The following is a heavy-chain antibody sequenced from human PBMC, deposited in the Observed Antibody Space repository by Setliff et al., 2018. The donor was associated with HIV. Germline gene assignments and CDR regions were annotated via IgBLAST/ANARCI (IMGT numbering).Heavy chain of an antibody. V-gene: IGHV4-61*02. D-gene: IGHD4-4*01. CDR1: GGSITITSYY. CDR2: IYASGNP. J-gene: IGHJ5*02. Sequence: SETLSLTCTVAGGSITITSYYWTWIRQPAGKGLEWIGRIYASGNPNYNPSLKSQVNISVNTSKNQFSLKLNSVTAAGTAVYYCARFSNTLNWFDHWGQGTLVTVSS. CDR3: ARFSNTLNWFDH.